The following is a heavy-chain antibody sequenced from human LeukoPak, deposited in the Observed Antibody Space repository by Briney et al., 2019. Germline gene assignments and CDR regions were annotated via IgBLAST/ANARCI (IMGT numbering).Heavy chain of an antibody. J-gene: IGHJ4*02. Sequence: PGGSLRLSCAASGSTFSSHGLTWVRQAPGKGLGLVSTINGAGDNTYYAETVKGRFTISRDNSKNTLYLQMHSLRAEDTAIYYCAKVSVCYGCYLDYWGQGTLVTVS. CDR2: INGAGDNT. V-gene: IGHV3-23*01. CDR3: AKVSVCYGCYLDY. D-gene: IGHD3-16*01. CDR1: GSTFSSHG.